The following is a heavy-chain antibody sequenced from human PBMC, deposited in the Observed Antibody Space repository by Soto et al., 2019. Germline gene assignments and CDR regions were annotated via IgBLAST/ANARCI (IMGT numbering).Heavy chain of an antibody. CDR2: ISYDGGHK. J-gene: IGHJ6*02. CDR3: ARVKTDYSNPRGPFFFYGRDV. D-gene: IGHD4-4*01. V-gene: IGHV3-30-3*01. Sequence: QVQLVESGGGVVHPERSLRLSCSASEFTFSSYAMHWVRQAPGKGLEWVAGISYDGGHKFYGDSVRGRFTISRDSSKTTVFLQMNSLRPEDTAAYFCARVKTDYSNPRGPFFFYGRDVWGQGTTVTVSS. CDR1: EFTFSSYA.